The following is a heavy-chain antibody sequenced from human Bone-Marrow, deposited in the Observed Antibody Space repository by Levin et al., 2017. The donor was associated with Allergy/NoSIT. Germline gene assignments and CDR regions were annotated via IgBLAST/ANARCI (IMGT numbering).Heavy chain of an antibody. Sequence: GESLKISCATSGFTFSRYSLNWVRQAPGKGLEWISYISGSGSTVYEADSFKGRFIISRDNAKESLHLQMNTLTVEDTAVYYCARDMIGARTLDHWGQGILVTVSS. CDR2: ISGSGSTV. CDR3: ARDMIGARTLDH. V-gene: IGHV3-48*04. J-gene: IGHJ4*02. CDR1: GFTFSRYS. D-gene: IGHD3-22*01.